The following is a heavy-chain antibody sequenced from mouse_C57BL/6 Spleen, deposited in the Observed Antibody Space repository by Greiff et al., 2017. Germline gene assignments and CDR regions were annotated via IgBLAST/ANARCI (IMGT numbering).Heavy chain of an antibody. CDR2: IYPGDGDT. Sequence: QVQLKQSGPELVKPGASVKISCKASSYAFSSSWMNWVKQRPGKGLEWIGRIYPGDGDTNYNGKFKGKATLTADKSSSTAYMQLSSLTSEDSAVYFCARSKDDYDGAMDYWGQGTSVTVSS. CDR1: SYAFSSSW. J-gene: IGHJ4*01. V-gene: IGHV1-82*01. D-gene: IGHD2-4*01. CDR3: ARSKDDYDGAMDY.